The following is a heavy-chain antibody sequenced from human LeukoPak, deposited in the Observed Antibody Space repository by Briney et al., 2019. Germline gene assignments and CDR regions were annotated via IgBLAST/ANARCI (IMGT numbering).Heavy chain of an antibody. J-gene: IGHJ4*02. CDR3: ARFPTQDYYGSGTTDY. D-gene: IGHD3-10*01. CDR1: GDTFSNYA. V-gene: IGHV1-69*06. CDR2: IIPIFGTA. Sequence: SVKVSCKASGDTFSNYAISWVRQAPGQGLEWMGGIIPIFGTAKYAQKFQGRVTITADTSTSTAYMELSSLRSEDTAVYYCARFPTQDYYGSGTTDYWGQGTLVTVSS.